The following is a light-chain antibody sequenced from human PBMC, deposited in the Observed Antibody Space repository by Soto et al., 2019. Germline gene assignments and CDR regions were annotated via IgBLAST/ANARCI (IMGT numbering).Light chain of an antibody. J-gene: IGKJ4*01. CDR2: GVS. CDR3: QQYSSSPVT. V-gene: IGKV3-20*01. CDR1: QRVSNTY. Sequence: EIVLAQSPGTLSLSPGERATLSCRASQRVSNTYLAWYQQKPGQAPRLLIYGVSSRATGIPDRFSGSGSETDFTLTISRLEPEDFAVYYCQQYSSSPVTFGGGTTVEIK.